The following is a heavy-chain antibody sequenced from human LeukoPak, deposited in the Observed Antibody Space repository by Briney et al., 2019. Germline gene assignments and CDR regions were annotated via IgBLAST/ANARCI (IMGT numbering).Heavy chain of an antibody. J-gene: IGHJ4*02. CDR2: IYYSGST. CDR3: ARARYSSGWYEDY. D-gene: IGHD6-19*01. Sequence: SSETLSLTCTVSGGSVSSGSYYWSWIRQPPGKGLEWIGYIYYSGSTKYNPSLKSRVTISVDTSKNQFSLKLSSVTAADTAVYYCARARYSSGWYEDYWGQGTLVTVSS. CDR1: GGSVSSGSYY. V-gene: IGHV4-61*01.